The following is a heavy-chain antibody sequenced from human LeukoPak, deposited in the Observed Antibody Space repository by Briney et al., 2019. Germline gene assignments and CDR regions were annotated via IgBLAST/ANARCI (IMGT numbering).Heavy chain of an antibody. J-gene: IGHJ4*02. V-gene: IGHV3-30*02. CDR3: AKEGVVVPAALKGWVDY. D-gene: IGHD2-2*01. CDR1: GFTFSSYG. CDR2: IRYDGSNK. Sequence: GGSPRLSCAASGFTFSSYGMHWVRQAPGKGLEWVAFIRYDGSNKYYADSVKGRFTISRDNSKNTLYLQMNSLRAEDTAVYYCAKEGVVVPAALKGWVDYWGQGTLVTVSS.